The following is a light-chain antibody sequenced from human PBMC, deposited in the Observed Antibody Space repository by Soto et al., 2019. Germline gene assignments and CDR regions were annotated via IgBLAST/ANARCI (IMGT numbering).Light chain of an antibody. J-gene: IGLJ1*01. Sequence: QSVLTQPASVSGSPGQSITISCTGTSSDVGAYNFVSWHQQHPGKAPKLMIYNVYDRPSGISYRFSGPKSGNTASLTISGLQGEDEADSYCSAYTVSRTYVFGTGTKVTVL. CDR1: SSDVGAYNF. CDR2: NVY. V-gene: IGLV2-14*03. CDR3: SAYTVSRTYV.